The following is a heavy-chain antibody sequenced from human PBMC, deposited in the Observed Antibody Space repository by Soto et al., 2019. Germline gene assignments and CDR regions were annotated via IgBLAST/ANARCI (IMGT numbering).Heavy chain of an antibody. CDR3: AKGWGWGGPFDN. Sequence: PWGSLTLFCAASGFTFSSSAITLVCQAPGKGLEWVSAISGSGGSTYYADSVKGRFTISRDNSKNTLYLQMDSLRAEDTAVYYCAKGWGWGGPFDNWGQGTLVTVS. J-gene: IGHJ4*02. V-gene: IGHV3-23*01. CDR1: GFTFSSSA. D-gene: IGHD7-27*01. CDR2: ISGSGGST.